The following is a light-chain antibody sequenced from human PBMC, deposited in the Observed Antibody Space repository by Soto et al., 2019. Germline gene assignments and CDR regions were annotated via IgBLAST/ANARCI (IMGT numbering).Light chain of an antibody. CDR1: QSISSW. CDR3: HQYNSLYT. J-gene: IGKJ2*01. CDR2: KAS. Sequence: DIQMTQSPSTLSASVGDRVTITCRASQSISSWLAWYQQKPGKAPKLLIYKASSLESGVPSRFSGSGSGTEVTLTISSLQPDDFATYYCHQYNSLYTFGQGTKLEIK. V-gene: IGKV1-5*03.